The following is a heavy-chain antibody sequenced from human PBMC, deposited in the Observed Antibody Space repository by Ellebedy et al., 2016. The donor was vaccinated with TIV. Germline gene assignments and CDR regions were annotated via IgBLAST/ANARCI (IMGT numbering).Heavy chain of an antibody. V-gene: IGHV1-18*04. CDR3: ARDTTRSSVFSESVGSMDV. CDR1: GYTFTSYG. J-gene: IGHJ6*02. D-gene: IGHD1-26*01. Sequence: ASVKVSCXASGYTFTSYGISWVRQAPGQGLEWMGWISAYNGNTNYAQKLQGRVTMTTDTSTSTAYMELRSLRSDDTAVYYCARDTTRSSVFSESVGSMDVWGQGTTVTVSS. CDR2: ISAYNGNT.